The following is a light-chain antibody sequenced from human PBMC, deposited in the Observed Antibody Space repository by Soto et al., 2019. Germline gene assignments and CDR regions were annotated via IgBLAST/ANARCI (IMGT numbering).Light chain of an antibody. CDR2: GVS. CDR3: CSYAGVNTFYV. V-gene: IGLV2-23*02. CDR1: SSDVGSYNL. J-gene: IGLJ1*01. Sequence: QSVLTQPASVSGSPGQSITISCTGTSSDVGSYNLVSWYQQRPGKAPKLMIYGVSKRPSGVSDRFSGSKSGDTASLTISGLRAEDEADYYCCSYAGVNTFYVFGTGTKVTVL.